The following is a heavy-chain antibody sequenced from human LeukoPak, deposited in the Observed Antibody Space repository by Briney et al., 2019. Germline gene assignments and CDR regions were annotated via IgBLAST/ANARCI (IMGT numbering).Heavy chain of an antibody. Sequence: GGSLRLSCAASGFTFSSHGMNWVRQAPGKGLEWVSGISPSGGITYYTDSVKGRFTISRDNAKNSLYLQMNSLRAEDTALYYCAKSSYYDSSGYVDYWGQGTLVTVSS. D-gene: IGHD3-22*01. J-gene: IGHJ4*02. CDR1: GFTFSSHG. CDR3: AKSSYYDSSGYVDY. V-gene: IGHV3-23*01. CDR2: ISPSGGIT.